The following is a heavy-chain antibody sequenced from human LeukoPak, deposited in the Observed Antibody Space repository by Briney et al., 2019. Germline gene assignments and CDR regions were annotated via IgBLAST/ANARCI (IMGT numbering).Heavy chain of an antibody. V-gene: IGHV1-8*03. J-gene: IGHJ4*02. CDR1: GSTFTSYD. Sequence: ASVKVSCKASGSTFTSYDINWVRQATGQGLEWMGWMNPNSGNTGYAQKFQGRVTFTRNTSINTAFMELSSLRSDDTAVYYCARVNYYGSGFDYWGQGTRVTVSS. CDR2: MNPNSGNT. CDR3: ARVNYYGSGFDY. D-gene: IGHD3-10*01.